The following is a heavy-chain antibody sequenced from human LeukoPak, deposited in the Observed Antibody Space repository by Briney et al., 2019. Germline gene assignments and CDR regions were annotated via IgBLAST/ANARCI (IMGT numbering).Heavy chain of an antibody. V-gene: IGHV4-59*01. CDR1: GGSISSYY. D-gene: IGHD3-22*01. J-gene: IGHJ4*02. CDR2: IYYSGST. Sequence: SSETLSLTCTVSGGSISSYYWSWIRQPPGKGLEWIGYIYYSGSTNYNPSLKSRVTISVDTSKNQFSLKLSSVTAADTAVYYCARERDYYDSSGYYRDQYYFDYWGQGTLVTVSS. CDR3: ARERDYYDSSGYYRDQYYFDY.